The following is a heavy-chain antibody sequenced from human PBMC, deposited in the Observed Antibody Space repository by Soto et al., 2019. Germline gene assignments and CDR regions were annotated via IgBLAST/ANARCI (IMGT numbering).Heavy chain of an antibody. J-gene: IGHJ4*02. CDR3: ARDQTMAQFDY. V-gene: IGHV1-18*01. CDR1: GYTFTNYG. CDR2: INAYNGNT. D-gene: IGHD3-10*01. Sequence: QVQLVQSGAEVKKPGASVKVACKASGYTFTNYGSSWVRQAPGQGLEWMGWINAYNGNTKYAQKLQGRVTMTTDTSTSTAYMELRSLRSDDTAVYYCARDQTMAQFDYWGQGTLVIVSS.